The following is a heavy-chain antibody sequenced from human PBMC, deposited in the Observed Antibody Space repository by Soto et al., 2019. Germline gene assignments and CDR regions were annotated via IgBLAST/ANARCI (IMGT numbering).Heavy chain of an antibody. CDR3: AALWFGELAFNY. D-gene: IGHD3-10*01. V-gene: IGHV4-38-2*02. J-gene: IGHJ4*01. CDR2: VYHNGIM. CDR1: GYSISSGYY. Sequence: SETLSLTCIVSGYSISSGYYWGWVRQAPGKGLEWLGSVYHNGIMFHNPSFQSRVTISVDTSKNQFSLNLRSVTAADTAVYYCAALWFGELAFNYWGHGILVTVSS.